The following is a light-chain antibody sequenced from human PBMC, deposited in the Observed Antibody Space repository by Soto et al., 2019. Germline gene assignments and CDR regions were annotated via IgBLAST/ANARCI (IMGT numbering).Light chain of an antibody. Sequence: EIVLTQSPGTLSLSPGERATLSCRASQSLSSSQLAWYQQKPGQAPRLLIHDASSRATGISDRFTGSGSGTDFTLTITTLEPEDVAGYYCQQYGSSSRTFGLGTKV. J-gene: IGKJ1*01. V-gene: IGKV3-20*01. CDR2: DAS. CDR3: QQYGSSSRT. CDR1: QSLSSSQ.